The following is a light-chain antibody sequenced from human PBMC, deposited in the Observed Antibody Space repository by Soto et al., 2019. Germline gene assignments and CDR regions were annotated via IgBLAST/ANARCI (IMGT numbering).Light chain of an antibody. CDR1: QSLLYSSNNKNY. J-gene: IGKJ1*01. Sequence: DIVMTQSPDSLAVSLGERATINCKSSQSLLYSSNNKNYLAWYQQKSGQPPKLLFYWASTRESGVPDRFSGSGSETDFTLTFTSLQPEDVAVYYCQQYYTTPTWTFGQGTKVEV. CDR2: WAS. V-gene: IGKV4-1*01. CDR3: QQYYTTPTWT.